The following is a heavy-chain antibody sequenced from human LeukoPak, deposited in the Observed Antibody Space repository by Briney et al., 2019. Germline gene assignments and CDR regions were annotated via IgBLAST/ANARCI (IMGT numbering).Heavy chain of an antibody. CDR1: GFTFSSYS. Sequence: PGGSLRLSCAASGFTFSSYSMNWVRQAPGKGLEWVSYISSSGSTIYYADSVKGRFTISRDNAKNSLYLQMNSLRAEDTAVYYCTKGDSSSWWSFDYWGQGTLVTVSS. CDR2: ISSSGSTI. CDR3: TKGDSSSWWSFDY. D-gene: IGHD6-13*01. V-gene: IGHV3-48*04. J-gene: IGHJ4*02.